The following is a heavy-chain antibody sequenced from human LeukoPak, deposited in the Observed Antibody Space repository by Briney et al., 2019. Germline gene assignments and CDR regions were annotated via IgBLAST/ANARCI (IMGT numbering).Heavy chain of an antibody. CDR3: ARPRLELRYAFDI. Sequence: SETLSLTCTVSGGSISSYYWRWIRQPPGEGLEWIGYIYYSGSTNYNPSLKSRVTISVDTSKNQFSLKLSSVTAADTAVYYCARPRLELRYAFDIWGQGTMVTVSP. V-gene: IGHV4-59*08. J-gene: IGHJ3*02. CDR2: IYYSGST. CDR1: GGSISSYY. D-gene: IGHD1-7*01.